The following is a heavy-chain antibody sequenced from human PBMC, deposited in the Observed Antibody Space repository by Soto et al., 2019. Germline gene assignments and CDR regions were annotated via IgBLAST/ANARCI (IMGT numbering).Heavy chain of an antibody. J-gene: IGHJ5*02. CDR1: GGTFSSYA. CDR2: IIPIFGTA. V-gene: IGHV1-69*01. CDR3: ARDFPSSSSDP. Sequence: QVQLVQSGAEVKKPGSSVKVSCKASGGTFSSYAITWVRQAPGQGLEWMGGIIPIFGTANYAQQFQGRVTITADESLTTDYMALSSLRSEDTAVYYCARDFPSSSSDPWGQGTLVTVSS.